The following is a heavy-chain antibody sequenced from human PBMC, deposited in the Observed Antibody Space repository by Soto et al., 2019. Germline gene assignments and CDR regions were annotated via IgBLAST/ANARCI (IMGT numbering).Heavy chain of an antibody. D-gene: IGHD3-22*01. J-gene: IGHJ4*02. CDR2: ISHDGSNT. CDR3: AKENKGDDSSGYYYYFDY. CDR1: GFTFSAYG. Sequence: PGGSLRLSCAASGFTFSAYGIHWVRQAPGKGLEWVAVISHDGSNTNYADSVKGRFTFSRDNSKDKVYLQMNSLRAEDTTVYYIAKENKGDDSSGYYYYFDYWGQGTLVTAPQ. V-gene: IGHV3-30*18.